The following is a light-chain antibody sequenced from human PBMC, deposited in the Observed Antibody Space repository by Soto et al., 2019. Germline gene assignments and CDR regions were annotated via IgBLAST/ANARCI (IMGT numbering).Light chain of an antibody. V-gene: IGLV2-23*03. CDR3: CSYASSSTFD. CDR2: EGS. CDR1: SSVVGSYNL. J-gene: IGLJ1*01. Sequence: QSVLTQPASVSGSPGQSITISCTGTSSVVGSYNLVSWYQQHPGKAPKLMIYEGSKRPSGVSNRFSGSKSGNTASLTISGLQAEDDADYYCCSYASSSTFDFGTGTKVT.